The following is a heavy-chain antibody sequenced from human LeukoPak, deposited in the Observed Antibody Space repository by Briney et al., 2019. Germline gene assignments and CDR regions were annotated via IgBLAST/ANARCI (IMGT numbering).Heavy chain of an antibody. CDR2: IIPIFGTA. CDR1: GGTFSSYA. J-gene: IGHJ4*02. CDR3: ARGLGMSSHPNFDH. V-gene: IGHV1-69*05. Sequence: GASVKVSCKASGGTFSSYAISWVRQAPGQGLEWMGAIIPIFGTAQYGQKFQGRVTITTDESTSTAYMELSSLRSEDTAVYYCARGLGMSSHPNFDHWGQGTLVSVSS. D-gene: IGHD6-6*01.